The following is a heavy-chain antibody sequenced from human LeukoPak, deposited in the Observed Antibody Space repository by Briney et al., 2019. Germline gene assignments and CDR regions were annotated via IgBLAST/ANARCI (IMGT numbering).Heavy chain of an antibody. D-gene: IGHD3-9*01. CDR3: ARLRLRYFGWTNRNDY. Sequence: SETLSLTCTVSGGSISSGDYYWSWIRQPPGKGLEWIGYIYYSGSTYYNPSLKSRVTISVDTSKNQFSLKLSSVTAADTAVYYCARLRLRYFGWTNRNDYWGQGTLVTVSS. V-gene: IGHV4-30-4*08. CDR1: GGSISSGDYY. J-gene: IGHJ4*02. CDR2: IYYSGST.